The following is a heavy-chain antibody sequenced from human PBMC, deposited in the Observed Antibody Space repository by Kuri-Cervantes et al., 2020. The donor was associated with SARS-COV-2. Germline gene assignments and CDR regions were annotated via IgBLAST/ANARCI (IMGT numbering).Heavy chain of an antibody. V-gene: IGHV3-7*05. D-gene: IGHD2-15*01. CDR1: GLTFNSYW. Sequence: GGSLRLSCAASGLTFNSYWMSWVRQAPGKGLEWVANIKQDGSERYYVDSVKGRFTISRDNAKNSLYLQMDSLRADDTAVYYCARSSCSGGSCYSAYGYGLFDYWGQGTLVTVSS. CDR3: ARSSCSGGSCYSAYGYGLFDY. CDR2: IKQDGSER. J-gene: IGHJ4*02.